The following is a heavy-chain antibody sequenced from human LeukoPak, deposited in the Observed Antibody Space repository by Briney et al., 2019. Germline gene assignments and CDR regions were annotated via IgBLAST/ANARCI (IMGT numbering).Heavy chain of an antibody. Sequence: SETLSLTCTVSGGSISSGIYYWGWIRQPPGKGLEWIGSIYYSGNAYYNPSLKSRVTISVDTSKNQLSLKLNSVTAADTAVYYCTRHVRQQLPPKAFDYWGQGTLVTVSS. J-gene: IGHJ4*02. V-gene: IGHV4-39*01. CDR2: IYYSGNA. CDR3: TRHVRQQLPPKAFDY. CDR1: GGSISSGIYY. D-gene: IGHD6-13*01.